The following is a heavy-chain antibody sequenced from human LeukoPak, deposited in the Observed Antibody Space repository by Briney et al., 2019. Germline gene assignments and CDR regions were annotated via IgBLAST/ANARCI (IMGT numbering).Heavy chain of an antibody. CDR3: ASSRDGYNSYFDY. CDR1: GGTFSSYA. D-gene: IGHD5-24*01. J-gene: IGHJ4*02. Sequence: SVKVSCKASGGTFSSYAISWVRQAPGQGLEWMGGIIPIFGTAYYAQKFQGRVTITTDESTSTAYMELSSLRSEDTAVYYCASSRDGYNSYFDYWGQGTLVTVSS. CDR2: IIPIFGTA. V-gene: IGHV1-69*05.